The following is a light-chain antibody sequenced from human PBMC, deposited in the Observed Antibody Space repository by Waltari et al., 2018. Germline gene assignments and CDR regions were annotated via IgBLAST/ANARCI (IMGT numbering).Light chain of an antibody. Sequence: DIQMTQSPSTLSASVGDRVIFSCGASQSISKWLAWYQQKPGKAPKLLIYKASTLERGVPSRFSGSGSGTEFTLTISSLQPEYFATYYCQQYNSYSLLSFGGGTKVEIK. V-gene: IGKV1-5*03. J-gene: IGKJ4*01. CDR1: QSISKW. CDR3: QQYNSYSLLS. CDR2: KAS.